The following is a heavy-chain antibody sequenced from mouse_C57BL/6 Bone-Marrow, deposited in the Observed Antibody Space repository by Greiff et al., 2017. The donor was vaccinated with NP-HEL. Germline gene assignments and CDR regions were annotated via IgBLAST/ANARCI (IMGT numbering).Heavy chain of an antibody. Sequence: EVQLQQSGAELVRPGASVKLSCTASGFNIKDDYMHWVKQRPEQGLEWIGWIDPENGDTEYASKFQGKATITADTSSNTAYLQLSSLTSEDTAVYYCTMSYYGSSYGDAMDYWGQGTSVTVSS. CDR1: GFNIKDDY. CDR2: IDPENGDT. J-gene: IGHJ4*01. V-gene: IGHV14-4*01. D-gene: IGHD1-1*01. CDR3: TMSYYGSSYGDAMDY.